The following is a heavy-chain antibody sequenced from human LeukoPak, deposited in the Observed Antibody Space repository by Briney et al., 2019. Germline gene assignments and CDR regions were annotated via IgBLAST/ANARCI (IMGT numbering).Heavy chain of an antibody. D-gene: IGHD1-7*01. V-gene: IGHV3-11*01. Sequence: GGSLRLSCAASGFTFSDCYMSWLRQAPGKGLEWVSYISSGGGTIYYADSVKGRFTISRDNAKNSLYLQMDSLRAEDTAVYYCAREGDWNYVFDYWGQGTQVTVSS. CDR3: AREGDWNYVFDY. J-gene: IGHJ4*02. CDR2: ISSGGGTI. CDR1: GFTFSDCY.